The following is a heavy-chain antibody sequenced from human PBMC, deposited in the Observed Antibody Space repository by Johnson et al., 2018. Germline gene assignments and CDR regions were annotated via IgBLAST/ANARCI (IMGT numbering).Heavy chain of an antibody. CDR2: ISYDGSNK. D-gene: IGHD3-16*02. CDR3: AKPLWFRLSGAFDI. J-gene: IGHJ3*02. CDR1: GFTFSSYG. V-gene: IGHV3-30*18. Sequence: QVQLVESGGGVVRPGRSLRLSCAASGFTFSSYGMHWVRQAPGKGLEWVAVISYDGSNKYYADSVKGRFTISRDNSKNTLYLQMNSLKAEDTAVYYCAKPLWFRLSGAFDIWGQGTMVTVSS.